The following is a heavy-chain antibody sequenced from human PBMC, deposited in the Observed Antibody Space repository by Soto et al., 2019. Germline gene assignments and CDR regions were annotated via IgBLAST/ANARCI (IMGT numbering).Heavy chain of an antibody. CDR2: INAGNGNT. V-gene: IGHV1-3*01. CDR1: GYTFTSYA. CDR3: ARTPAQYSSSWSFDY. D-gene: IGHD6-13*01. J-gene: IGHJ4*02. Sequence: ASVKVSCKASGYTFTSYAMHWVRQAPGQRLEWMGWINAGNGNTKYSQKFQGRVTITRDTSASTAYMELSSLRSEDTAVYYCARTPAQYSSSWSFDYWGQGTLVTVSS.